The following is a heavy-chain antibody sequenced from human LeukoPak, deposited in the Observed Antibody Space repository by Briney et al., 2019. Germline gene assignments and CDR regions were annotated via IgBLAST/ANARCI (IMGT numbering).Heavy chain of an antibody. CDR3: ARSKVGYSYGYVNDAFDI. V-gene: IGHV3-13*01. J-gene: IGHJ3*02. CDR2: IGTAGDT. Sequence: GGSLRLSCAASGFTFSSYDMHWVRQATGKGLEWVSAIGTAGDTYYPGSVKGRFTISRDNAKNSLYLQMNNLRAGDTAVYYCARSKVGYSYGYVNDAFDIWGQGTMVTVSS. D-gene: IGHD5-18*01. CDR1: GFTFSSYD.